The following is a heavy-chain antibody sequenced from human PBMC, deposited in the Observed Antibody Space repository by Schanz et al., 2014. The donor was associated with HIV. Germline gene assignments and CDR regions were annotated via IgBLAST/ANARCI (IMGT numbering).Heavy chain of an antibody. D-gene: IGHD3-9*01. J-gene: IGHJ4*03. V-gene: IGHV1-18*01. Sequence: QLQLVQSAAEVRKPGASVKVSCKTSGYTFASYGITWVRQAPGQGLDWVGWISPYNGDRKYDQKFQGRVTLTTDTSTNTAYMELRSLRSDDTAVYYCAKGQDWPGPQLDHWGHGSLVIVSS. CDR3: AKGQDWPGPQLDH. CDR2: ISPYNGDR. CDR1: GYTFASYG.